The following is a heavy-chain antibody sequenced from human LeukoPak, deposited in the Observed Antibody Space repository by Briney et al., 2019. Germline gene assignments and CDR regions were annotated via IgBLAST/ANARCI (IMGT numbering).Heavy chain of an antibody. CDR2: INPNSGGT. J-gene: IGHJ5*02. Sequence: GASVKVSCKASGYTFTGCYIHWVRQAPGQGLEWMGRINPNSGGTNYARKFQGRVTMTRDTSITTAYMELSGLRSDDTAVYSCARVSSPLQYNWFDPWGQGTLVTVSS. CDR3: ARVSSPLQYNWFDP. D-gene: IGHD6-6*01. CDR1: GYTFTGCY. V-gene: IGHV1-2*06.